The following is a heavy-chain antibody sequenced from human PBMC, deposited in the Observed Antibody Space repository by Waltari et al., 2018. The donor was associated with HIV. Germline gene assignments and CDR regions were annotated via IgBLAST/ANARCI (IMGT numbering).Heavy chain of an antibody. V-gene: IGHV3-21*01. Sequence: EVQLVESGGGLVKHGGSLRLSCAASGFTFRCYSLNWVRQAPGKGLEWVSSISSSSIYISYADSVKGRFTISRDNAKNSLYLQMNSLRAEDTAVYYCARQDSSGGNYYYGMDVWGQGTTVTVSS. CDR3: ARQDSSGGNYYYGMDV. CDR1: GFTFRCYS. CDR2: ISSSSIYI. J-gene: IGHJ6*02. D-gene: IGHD3-22*01.